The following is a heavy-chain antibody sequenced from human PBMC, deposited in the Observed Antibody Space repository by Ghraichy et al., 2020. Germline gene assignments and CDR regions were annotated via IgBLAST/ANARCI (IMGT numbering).Heavy chain of an antibody. V-gene: IGHV4-61*02. D-gene: IGHD3-3*01. CDR2: VHTSGST. CDR1: GGSISSGSYY. J-gene: IGHJ5*02. CDR3: ATGAPTIFGVITPREDWFDP. Sequence: SETLSLTCTVSGGSISSGSYYWSWIRQPAGKGLEWIGRVHTSGSTNYNPSLKSRVTISLDTSKNQFSLKLNSVTAADTAVYYCATGAPTIFGVITPREDWFDPWGQGTLVTVSS.